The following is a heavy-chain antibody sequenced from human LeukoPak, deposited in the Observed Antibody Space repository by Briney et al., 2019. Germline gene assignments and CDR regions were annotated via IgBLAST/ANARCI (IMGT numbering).Heavy chain of an antibody. Sequence: SETLSLTCTVSGGSISSSSYYWGWIRQPPGKGLEWIGSIYHSGSTYYNPSLKSRVTISVDTSKNQFSLKLSSVTAADTAVYYCAGLFCSGIDAYWGQGTLVTVSS. CDR3: AGLFCSGIDAY. J-gene: IGHJ4*02. D-gene: IGHD2-15*01. CDR2: IYHSGST. V-gene: IGHV4-39*07. CDR1: GGSISSSSYY.